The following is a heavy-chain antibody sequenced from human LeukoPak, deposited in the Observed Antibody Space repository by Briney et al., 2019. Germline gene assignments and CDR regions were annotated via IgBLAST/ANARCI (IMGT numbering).Heavy chain of an antibody. CDR1: GFPFSPYT. Sequence: GGSLRLSCATSGFPFSPYTVNWVRQAPGKGLEWVSFISSSNSHIHYADSVKGRFSISRDNAKNSLYVQMNSLRAEDTAVYYCARDLGYSSGHPFDYWGQGTLVTVSS. V-gene: IGHV3-21*01. D-gene: IGHD6-19*01. CDR2: ISSSNSHI. J-gene: IGHJ4*02. CDR3: ARDLGYSSGHPFDY.